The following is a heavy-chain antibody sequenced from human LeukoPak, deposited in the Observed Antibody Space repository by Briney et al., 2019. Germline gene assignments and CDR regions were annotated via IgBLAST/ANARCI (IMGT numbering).Heavy chain of an antibody. CDR1: GFSFGKYW. D-gene: IGHD3-22*01. Sequence: PGGSLRLSCVASGFSFGKYWMSWVRQAPGKGLEWVSFISASGGSTYYAGSVKGRFTISRDNSKNTLFLQMSSLRAEDTAVYYCAKDLGDSGGYNPFDFWGQGTLVTVSS. V-gene: IGHV3-23*01. CDR3: AKDLGDSGGYNPFDF. J-gene: IGHJ4*02. CDR2: ISASGGST.